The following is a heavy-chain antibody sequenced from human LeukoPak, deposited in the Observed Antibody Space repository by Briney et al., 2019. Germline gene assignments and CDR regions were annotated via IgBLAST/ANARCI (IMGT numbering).Heavy chain of an antibody. CDR2: VSYSGSS. D-gene: IGHD7-27*01. CDR3: ARLQGRGDNYLDY. J-gene: IGHJ4*02. CDR1: GDSISSYY. Sequence: SETLSLTCTVSGDSISSYYWSWIRQPPGKRLEWIAYVSYSGSSSSNPSLESRVTVSVDMSKNQFSLRLSSVTASDTAVYYCARLQGRGDNYLDYWGQGILVTVSS. V-gene: IGHV4-59*08.